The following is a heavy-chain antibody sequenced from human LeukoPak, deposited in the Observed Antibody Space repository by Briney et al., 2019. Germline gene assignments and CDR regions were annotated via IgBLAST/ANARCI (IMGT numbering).Heavy chain of an antibody. CDR1: GYTFTGYY. CDR3: ARLFWSRYSPKTYFQR. J-gene: IGHJ1*01. Sequence: ASLKVSCTASGYTFTGYYMHWVRQAPGQGLEWMGWINPNSGGTNYAHTFQGRFTMTRDTSISTAYMELSRLRSDDTAVYCCARLFWSRYSPKTYFQRWGQGTLVTVSS. V-gene: IGHV1-2*07. D-gene: IGHD3-3*01. CDR2: INPNSGGT.